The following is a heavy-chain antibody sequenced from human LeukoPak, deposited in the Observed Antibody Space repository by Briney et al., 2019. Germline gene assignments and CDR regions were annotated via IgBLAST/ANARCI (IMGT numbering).Heavy chain of an antibody. V-gene: IGHV4-34*01. D-gene: IGHD5-18*01. CDR2: INHSGST. CDR1: GGSFSGCY. J-gene: IGHJ4*02. CDR3: ASRQGYSYGPRDY. Sequence: PSETLSPTCAVYGGSFSGCYWSWIRQPPGKGLEWIGEINHSGSTNYNPSLKSRVTISVDTSKNQFSLKLSSVTAADTAVYYCASRQGYSYGPRDYWGQGTLVTVSS.